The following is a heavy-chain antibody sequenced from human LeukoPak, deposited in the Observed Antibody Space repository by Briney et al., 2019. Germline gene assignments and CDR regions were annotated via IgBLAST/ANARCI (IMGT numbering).Heavy chain of an antibody. D-gene: IGHD3-16*01. Sequence: ASVKVSCKVSGYTLTELSMHWVRQAPGKGLEWMGGFDPEDGETIYAQKFQGRVTMTEDTSTDTAYMELSKDTAVYYCATALYDYVWGSYSREYANWGQGTLVTVSS. CDR1: GYTLTELS. CDR2: FDPEDGET. V-gene: IGHV1-24*01. J-gene: IGHJ4*02. CDR3: ATALYDYVWGSYSREYAN.